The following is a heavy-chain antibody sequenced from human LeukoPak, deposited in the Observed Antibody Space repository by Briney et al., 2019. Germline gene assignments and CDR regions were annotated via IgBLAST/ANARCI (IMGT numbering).Heavy chain of an antibody. CDR1: GFTFDTHG. CDR3: AKGGHPAVVTTRFDS. D-gene: IGHD2-21*02. V-gene: IGHV3-23*01. J-gene: IGHJ5*01. CDR2: ISGSGNYM. Sequence: GGSLRLPCAASGFTFDTHGMSWVRQAPGKGLEWVSSISGSGNYMYYKDSVRGRFTISRDNSKNTLLLQMNSLRAEDSAVYYCAKGGHPAVVTTRFDSWGQGTLVTVSS.